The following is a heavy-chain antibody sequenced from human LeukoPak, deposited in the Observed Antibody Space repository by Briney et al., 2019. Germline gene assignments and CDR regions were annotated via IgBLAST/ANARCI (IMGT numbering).Heavy chain of an antibody. D-gene: IGHD3-3*01. CDR1: GGSISSYY. Sequence: SETLSLTCTVSGGSISSYYWSWIRQPPGKGLEWIGYIYYSGSTNYNPSLKSRVTISVDTSKNQFSLKLSSVTAADTAVYYCAVNDFWSGHDAFDIWGQGTMVTVSS. V-gene: IGHV4-59*01. CDR2: IYYSGST. J-gene: IGHJ3*02. CDR3: AVNDFWSGHDAFDI.